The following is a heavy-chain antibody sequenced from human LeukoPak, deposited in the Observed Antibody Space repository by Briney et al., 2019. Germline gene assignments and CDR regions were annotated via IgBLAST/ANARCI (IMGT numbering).Heavy chain of an antibody. V-gene: IGHV3-21*03. Sequence: PGGSLRLSCAASGFSFSSYTMNWVRQAPGKGLEWVSIISSSSSYIYYADSVKGRFTISRDNSNNTLYLQMNSLRAEDTGVYYCAKDRETTASGTFDYWGQGTLVTVSS. J-gene: IGHJ4*02. CDR2: ISSSSSYI. D-gene: IGHD6-13*01. CDR1: GFSFSSYT. CDR3: AKDRETTASGTFDY.